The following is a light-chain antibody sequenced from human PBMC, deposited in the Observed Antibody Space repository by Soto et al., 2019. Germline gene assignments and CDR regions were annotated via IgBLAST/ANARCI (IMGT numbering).Light chain of an antibody. CDR1: SSDVGGYNY. J-gene: IGLJ1*01. CDR3: NSYTSSSTCV. V-gene: IGLV2-14*01. Sequence: QSVLTQPASVSGSPGQSITISCTGTSSDVGGYNYVSWYQQHPGKAPKLMIYEVSNRPSGVSNRFSGSKSGNTASLTISGLQAEDEADYYCNSYTSSSTCVFGTGTRSPS. CDR2: EVS.